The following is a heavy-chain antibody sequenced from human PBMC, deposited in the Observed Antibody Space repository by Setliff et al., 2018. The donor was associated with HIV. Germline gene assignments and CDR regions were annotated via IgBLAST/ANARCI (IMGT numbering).Heavy chain of an antibody. J-gene: IGHJ4*02. CDR3: ARFCSGGSCPDY. CDR2: ISYSGSP. D-gene: IGHD2-15*01. CDR1: GGSITSHY. Sequence: SETLSLTCSVSGGSITSHYWTWIRQPPGKGLEWIGVISYSGSPHYNPSLKSRVTIGMDTSKNQVSLTLSSVTAVDTAVYYCARFCSGGSCPDYWGQGTLVTSP. V-gene: IGHV4-59*11.